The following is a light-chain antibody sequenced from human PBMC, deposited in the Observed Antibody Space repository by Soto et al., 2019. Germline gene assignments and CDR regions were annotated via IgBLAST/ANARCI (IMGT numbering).Light chain of an antibody. J-gene: IGKJ4*01. V-gene: IGKV1-12*01. CDR1: QGIGCW. CDR3: QPANSFPLT. CDR2: AAS. Sequence: DIQMTQSPSSVSVSEGAGVTITCRTSQGIGCWLAWYQQKPGKAPRLLIYAASSLQSGVPSRFSGSGSGTDFPLTISSLQPEDFATYYCQPANSFPLTFGEGTKVEIK.